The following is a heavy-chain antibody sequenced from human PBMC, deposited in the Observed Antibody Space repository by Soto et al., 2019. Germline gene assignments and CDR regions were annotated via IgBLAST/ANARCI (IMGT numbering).Heavy chain of an antibody. J-gene: IGHJ4*02. CDR1: GYSFTSYW. Sequence: GESLKISCKGSGYSFTSYWIGWVRQMPGKGLEWMGRIDPSDSYTNYSPSFQGHVTISADKSISTAYLQWSSLKASDTAMYYCARDKADCSGGSCEDSDYWGQGTLVTVSS. D-gene: IGHD2-15*01. CDR3: ARDKADCSGGSCEDSDY. CDR2: IDPSDSYT. V-gene: IGHV5-10-1*01.